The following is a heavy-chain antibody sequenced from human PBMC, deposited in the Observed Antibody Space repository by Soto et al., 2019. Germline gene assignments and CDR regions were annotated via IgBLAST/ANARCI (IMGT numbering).Heavy chain of an antibody. D-gene: IGHD3-10*02. CDR3: AHFVRTFDV. Sequence: QITLKESGPSLVKPTQTLTLTCTFSGFSLTTYGVGVGWVRQPPGKALEWLAIIYWDHDQYFSPSLKDRLTIXNDTSPNQVVLTMTSMDPVDTATYFCAHFVRTFDVWGHGTVVTVSS. V-gene: IGHV2-5*02. CDR1: GFSLTTYGVG. CDR2: IYWDHDQ. J-gene: IGHJ3*01.